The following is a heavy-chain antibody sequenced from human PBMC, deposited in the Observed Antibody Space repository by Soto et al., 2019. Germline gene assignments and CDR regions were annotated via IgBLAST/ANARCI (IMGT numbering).Heavy chain of an antibody. V-gene: IGHV1-3*05. CDR2: INAGNGNT. CDR3: ARAWGVVTAPDY. J-gene: IGHJ4*02. D-gene: IGHD2-21*02. Sequence: QVQLVQSGAEEKKPGASVKVSCKASGYTFTSYAMHWVRQAPGQRLEWMGWINAGNGNTKYSQKFQGRVTITRDTTASTADMELSSLRSEDTAVYYCARAWGVVTAPDYWGQGTLVTVSS. CDR1: GYTFTSYA.